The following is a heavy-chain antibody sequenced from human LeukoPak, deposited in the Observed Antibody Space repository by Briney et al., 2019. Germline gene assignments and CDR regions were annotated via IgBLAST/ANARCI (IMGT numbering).Heavy chain of an antibody. Sequence: PGRSLRLSCTASGFTFASYAMTWVRQVPGKGLEWVSLVSYNGGGTYYADSVKGRFTISRDNSKNTLYLQMKSLRAEDTAVYYCAKGPWLASTGYYFDYWDQGTLVTVSS. J-gene: IGHJ4*02. CDR1: GFTFASYA. CDR3: AKGPWLASTGYYFDY. CDR2: VSYNGGGT. V-gene: IGHV3-23*01. D-gene: IGHD6-19*01.